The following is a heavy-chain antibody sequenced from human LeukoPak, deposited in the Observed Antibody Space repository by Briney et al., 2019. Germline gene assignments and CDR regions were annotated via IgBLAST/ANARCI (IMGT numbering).Heavy chain of an antibody. D-gene: IGHD3-9*01. J-gene: IGHJ6*03. CDR1: GYTFTSYD. Sequence: ASVKVSCKASGYTFTSYDINWVRQATGQGLEWMGWMNPNSGNTGYAQKFQGRVTMTRNTSISTAYMELGSLRSEDTAVYYCARGLRYFDWLGYYYYMDVWGKGTTVTISS. V-gene: IGHV1-8*01. CDR3: ARGLRYFDWLGYYYYMDV. CDR2: MNPNSGNT.